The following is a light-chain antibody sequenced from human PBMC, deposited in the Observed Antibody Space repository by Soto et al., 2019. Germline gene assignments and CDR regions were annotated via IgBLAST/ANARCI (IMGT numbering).Light chain of an antibody. CDR1: NIGSKS. CDR2: YDS. Sequence: SYELTQPPSVSVAPGKTARITCGGKNIGSKSVHWYQQQPGPAPVLVIYYDSDQPSGIPERFSGSNSANTATLTSSRGEAGDEADSYCQVWDSSSDRDVVFGGGTKLTVL. J-gene: IGLJ2*01. CDR3: QVWDSSSDRDVV. V-gene: IGLV3-21*04.